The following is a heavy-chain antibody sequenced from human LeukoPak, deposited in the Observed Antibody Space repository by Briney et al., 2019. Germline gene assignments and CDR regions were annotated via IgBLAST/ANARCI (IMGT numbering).Heavy chain of an antibody. CDR3: ARERFITGYYSDSSGRAFDQ. Sequence: SETLSLTCTVSGGSISSYYWSWIRQPAGKGLEWIGRIYTSVSTNYNPSLKSRVTMSVDTSKNQFSLKLSSVTAADTAVYYCARERFITGYYSDSSGRAFDQWGQGTLVTVSS. V-gene: IGHV4-4*07. D-gene: IGHD3-22*01. CDR1: GGSISSYY. J-gene: IGHJ4*02. CDR2: IYTSVST.